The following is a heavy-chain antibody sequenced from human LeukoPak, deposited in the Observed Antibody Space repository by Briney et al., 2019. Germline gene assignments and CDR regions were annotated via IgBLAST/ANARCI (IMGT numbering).Heavy chain of an antibody. CDR3: ARQLYGSGSQAWFDP. D-gene: IGHD3-10*01. V-gene: IGHV4-30-4*01. CDR1: GGSISSGDYY. Sequence: SETLSLTCTVSGGSISSGDYYWSWIRQPPGKGLEWIGYIYYSGSTYYNPSLKSRVTISVDTSKNQFSLKLSSVTAADTAVYYCARQLYGSGSQAWFDPWGQGTLVTVSS. CDR2: IYYSGST. J-gene: IGHJ5*02.